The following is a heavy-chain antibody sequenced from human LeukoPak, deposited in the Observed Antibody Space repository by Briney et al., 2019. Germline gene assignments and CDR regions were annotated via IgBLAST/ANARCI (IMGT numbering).Heavy chain of an antibody. CDR3: ASAMDTATVEGIDY. CDR2: INPNSGGT. V-gene: IGHV1-2*02. CDR1: GYSFTGYY. D-gene: IGHD5-18*01. Sequence: ASVKVSCKASGYSFTGYYMHWVRQAPGQGLEWMGWINPNSGGTNYAQKFQGRVTMTRDTSISTAYMELSRLRSDDTAVYYCASAMDTATVEGIDYWGQGTLVTVSS. J-gene: IGHJ4*02.